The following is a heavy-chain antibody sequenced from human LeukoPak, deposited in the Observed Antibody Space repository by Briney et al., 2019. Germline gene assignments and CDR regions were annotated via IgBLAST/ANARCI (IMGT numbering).Heavy chain of an antibody. D-gene: IGHD6-13*01. Sequence: GGTLRLSCAASGFTVSRNYMSWVRQAPGKGLEWVSVIYSGGRTYYADSVKGRFTISRDNSKNTLYLQMNRLRAEDTAVYYCARAGPSSSWHQFDYWGQGTLVTVSS. J-gene: IGHJ4*02. V-gene: IGHV3-66*01. CDR2: IYSGGRT. CDR3: ARAGPSSSWHQFDY. CDR1: GFTVSRNY.